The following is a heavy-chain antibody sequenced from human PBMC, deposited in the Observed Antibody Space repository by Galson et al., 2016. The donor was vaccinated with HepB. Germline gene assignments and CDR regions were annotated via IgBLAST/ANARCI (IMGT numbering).Heavy chain of an antibody. V-gene: IGHV3-48*04. J-gene: IGHJ6*02. CDR1: GFTFSSYG. Sequence: SLRLSCAASGFTFSSYGMHWVRQAPGKGLEWVSYIGSSTIYYRDSVKGRFTTSRDNAKNSVSLQMKSLRAEDTAVYYCASASSVYGYDDGMDVWGPGTTVTVSS. CDR3: ASASSVYGYDDGMDV. CDR2: IGSSTI. D-gene: IGHD3-10*01.